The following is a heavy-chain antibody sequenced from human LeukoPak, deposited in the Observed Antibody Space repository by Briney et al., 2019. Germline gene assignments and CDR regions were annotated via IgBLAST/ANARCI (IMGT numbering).Heavy chain of an antibody. CDR3: AKSMGIWYFDL. J-gene: IGHJ2*01. Sequence: GESLRLSCAASGFTFSSYAMSWVRQAPGKGLEWVSAISASGGHTYYADSVKGRFTISRDNTKSTLFLQVDNLRAEDTAVYYCAKSMGIWYFDLWGRGTLVTVSS. V-gene: IGHV3-23*01. CDR2: ISASGGHT. D-gene: IGHD7-27*01. CDR1: GFTFSSYA.